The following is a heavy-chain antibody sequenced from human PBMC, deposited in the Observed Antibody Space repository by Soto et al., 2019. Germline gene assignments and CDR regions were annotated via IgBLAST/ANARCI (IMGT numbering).Heavy chain of an antibody. CDR2: IYSGGST. D-gene: IGHD3-22*01. CDR1: GFTVSSNY. J-gene: IGHJ4*02. Sequence: PGGSLRLSCAASGFTVSSNYMSWVRQAPGKGLEWVSVIYSGGSTYYADSVKGRFTISRDNAKNTLYLQMNSLRVEDTAVYYCATPYYYDSSGPPAFWGQGTLVTVSS. CDR3: ATPYYYDSSGPPAF. V-gene: IGHV3-66*04.